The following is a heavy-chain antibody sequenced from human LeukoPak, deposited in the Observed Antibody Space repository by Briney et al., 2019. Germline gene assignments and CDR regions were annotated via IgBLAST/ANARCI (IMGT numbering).Heavy chain of an antibody. D-gene: IGHD3-3*01. V-gene: IGHV1-3*01. Sequence: ASVKVSCKASGYAFTNYAVNWLRQAPGQRLEWMGWINAGNGDTKFSQNYQARVTITRDASASTAYMELSSLTSEDTAVYFCARGLWSAHRREYYFDSWGQGTLVTVSS. J-gene: IGHJ4*02. CDR1: GYAFTNYA. CDR3: ARGLWSAHRREYYFDS. CDR2: INAGNGDT.